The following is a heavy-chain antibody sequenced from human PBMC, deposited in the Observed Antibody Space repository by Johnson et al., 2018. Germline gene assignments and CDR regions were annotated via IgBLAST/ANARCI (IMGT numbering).Heavy chain of an antibody. CDR2: ISYDVSKQ. CDR1: GFTFSSKG. Sequence: QVQLVESGGGVVQPGRSXRLSCAASGFTFSSKGMHWVRQAPGTGLERVPIISYDVSKQYYADSVKGRFTSSRDNSKKPLYLQMNSLGAEETAVYYCAIGRDSSSLWVAEYFQHWGQGTLVTVSS. CDR3: AIGRDSSSLWVAEYFQH. D-gene: IGHD6-13*01. J-gene: IGHJ1*01. V-gene: IGHV3-30*03.